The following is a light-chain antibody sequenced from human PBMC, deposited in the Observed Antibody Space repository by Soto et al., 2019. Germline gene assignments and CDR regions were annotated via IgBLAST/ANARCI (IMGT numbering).Light chain of an antibody. V-gene: IGKV1-33*01. CDR1: QTIGNY. CDR3: HQCSHLIT. Sequence: DIQMTQAPSSLPASVGDRVTITCRASQTIGNYLNWYQQRPGKAPNLLIYDASNLETGVPSRFSGSGSGTDFTFTISSLQPEDIATYYCHQCSHLITFGQGTRLEIK. J-gene: IGKJ5*01. CDR2: DAS.